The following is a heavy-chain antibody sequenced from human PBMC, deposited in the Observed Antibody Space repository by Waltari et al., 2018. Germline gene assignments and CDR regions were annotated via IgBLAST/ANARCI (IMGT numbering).Heavy chain of an antibody. J-gene: IGHJ4*02. CDR3: VRGPSVDYSNPVPFDL. D-gene: IGHD4-4*01. CDR1: GFDSSNHW. Sequence: EVRLVESGGGLVQPGETLTLSCAASGFDSSNHWMSWVRQFPGKGPMWGARINLGVTNGYDDSVRGRFTIFRDSSTNTLSLQMRSLTVEDTALYYCVRGPSVDYSNPVPFDLWGQGTLVTVSS. V-gene: IGHV3-74*01. CDR2: INLGVTN.